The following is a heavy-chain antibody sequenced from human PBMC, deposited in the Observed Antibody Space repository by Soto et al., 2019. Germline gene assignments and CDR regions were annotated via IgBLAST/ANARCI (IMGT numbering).Heavy chain of an antibody. CDR1: GYTFTSYG. J-gene: IGHJ6*02. CDR3: ARHKVVPAGRTDYRYYAMDV. Sequence: ASVKVSCKASGYTFTSYGISWVRQAPGQGLEWMGWISAYNGNTNYAQKLQGRVTMTTDTSTSTAYMELRRLRASDTGVYYCARHKVVPAGRTDYRYYAMDVWGQGTTVTVSS. D-gene: IGHD2-2*01. CDR2: ISAYNGNT. V-gene: IGHV1-18*04.